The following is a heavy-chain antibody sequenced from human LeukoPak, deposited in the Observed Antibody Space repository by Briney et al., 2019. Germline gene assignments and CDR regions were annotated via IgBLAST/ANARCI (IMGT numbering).Heavy chain of an antibody. D-gene: IGHD3-10*01. CDR2: IIPIFGTA. J-gene: IGHJ3*02. CDR3: ARDPSPPHGSPDDAFDI. Sequence: GASVKVSCKASGGTFSSYAISWVRQAPGQGLEWMGGIIPIFGTANYAQKFQGRVTITADESTSTAYMELSSLRSEDTAVYYCARDPSPPHGSPDDAFDIWGQGTMVTVSS. V-gene: IGHV1-69*13. CDR1: GGTFSSYA.